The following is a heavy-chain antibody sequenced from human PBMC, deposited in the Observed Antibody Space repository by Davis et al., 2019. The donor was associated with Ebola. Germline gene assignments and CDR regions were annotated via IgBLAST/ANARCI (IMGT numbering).Heavy chain of an antibody. Sequence: GESLKISCVASGFTFSSYGMSWVRQAPGKGLEWVAIIGGSGGSTHYVDSVKGRFTISRDNSKNSPYLQMNSLRAEDTAVYYCAKDLTSYYGSGDFFDYWGQGILVTVSS. CDR1: GFTFSSYG. CDR3: AKDLTSYYGSGDFFDY. D-gene: IGHD3-10*01. J-gene: IGHJ4*02. V-gene: IGHV3-23*01. CDR2: IGGSGGST.